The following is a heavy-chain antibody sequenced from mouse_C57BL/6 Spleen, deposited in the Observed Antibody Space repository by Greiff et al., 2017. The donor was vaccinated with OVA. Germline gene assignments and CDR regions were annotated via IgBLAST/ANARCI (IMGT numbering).Heavy chain of an antibody. J-gene: IGHJ2*01. CDR2: IDPSDSET. CDR1: GYTFTSYW. V-gene: IGHV1-52*01. Sequence: VQLQQPGAELVRPGSSVKLSCKASGYTFTSYWMHWVKQRPIQGLEWIGNIDPSDSETHYNQKFKDKATLTVDKSSSTAYMQLSSLTSEDSAVYYCARGGNGPLDYWGQGTTLTVSS. CDR3: ARGGNGPLDY. D-gene: IGHD1-2*01.